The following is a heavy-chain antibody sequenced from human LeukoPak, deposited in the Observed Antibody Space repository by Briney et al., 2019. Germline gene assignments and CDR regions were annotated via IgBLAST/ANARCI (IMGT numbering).Heavy chain of an antibody. J-gene: IGHJ4*02. D-gene: IGHD6-19*01. CDR2: INHSGST. CDR1: GGSFSGYY. Sequence: SETLSLTCAVYGGSFSGYYWSWIRQPPGKGLEWIGEINHSGSTNYNPSLKSRVTISVDTSKNQFSLKLSSVTAADTAVYYCARVASSGWFVDYWGQGTLVTVSS. V-gene: IGHV4-34*01. CDR3: ARVASSGWFVDY.